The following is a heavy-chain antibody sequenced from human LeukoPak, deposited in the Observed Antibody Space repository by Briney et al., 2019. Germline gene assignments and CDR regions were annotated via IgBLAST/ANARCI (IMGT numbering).Heavy chain of an antibody. CDR3: ARDTGGENWFDP. Sequence: ASVKVSCKASGYTFTSYYMHWVRQAPGQGLKWMGIINPSGGSTSYAQKFQGRVTMTRDTSTSTVYMELSSLRSEDTAVYYCARDTGGENWFDPWGQGTLVTVSS. CDR1: GYTFTSYY. V-gene: IGHV1-46*01. D-gene: IGHD1-14*01. CDR2: INPSGGST. J-gene: IGHJ5*02.